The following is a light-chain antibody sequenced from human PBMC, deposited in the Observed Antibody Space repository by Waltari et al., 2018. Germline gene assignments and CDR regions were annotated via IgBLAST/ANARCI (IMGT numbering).Light chain of an antibody. J-gene: IGLJ2*01. CDR2: QDS. V-gene: IGLV3-1*01. Sequence: SYELTQPPSVSVSPGQTASITCPGDKLGDKYACWYQQKSGQSPVLVIYQDSKRPSGIPDRFSGSNSGNTATLTISGTQAMDEADYYCQAWDSSTEVFGGGTKLTVL. CDR3: QAWDSSTEV. CDR1: KLGDKY.